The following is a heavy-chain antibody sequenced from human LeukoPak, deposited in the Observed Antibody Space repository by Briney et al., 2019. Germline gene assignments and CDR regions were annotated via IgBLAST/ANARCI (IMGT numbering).Heavy chain of an antibody. CDR3: AMSLDYIWGDYRPPFDI. D-gene: IGHD3-16*02. CDR2: VSGSGGST. Sequence: GGSLRLSCVASGFTFSSYALSWVRQAPGKGLEWVSGVSGSGGSTYYDESVKGRFTISRENPKTTMYLQMNGLRVEDTAVYYCAMSLDYIWGDYRPPFDIWGQGIQVTVSS. V-gene: IGHV3-23*01. CDR1: GFTFSSYA. J-gene: IGHJ4*02.